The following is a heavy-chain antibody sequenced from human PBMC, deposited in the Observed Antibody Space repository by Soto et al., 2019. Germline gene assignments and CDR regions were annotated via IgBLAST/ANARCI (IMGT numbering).Heavy chain of an antibody. CDR1: GFSVTDHY. CDR2: LYTGGSA. V-gene: IGHV3-53*05. Sequence: GGSLRLSCAASGFSVTDHYMTWVRQAPGKGLEWVSVLYTGGSAYYADSVKGRFTISRDNSKNTLYLQMNSLRAEDTALYYCAKDWSGGSRLPDVWGQGTTVTVSS. CDR3: AKDWSGGSRLPDV. J-gene: IGHJ6*02. D-gene: IGHD3-10*01.